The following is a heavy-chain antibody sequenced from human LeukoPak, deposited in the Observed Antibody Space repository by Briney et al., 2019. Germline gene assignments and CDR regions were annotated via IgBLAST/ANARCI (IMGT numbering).Heavy chain of an antibody. CDR2: ISGSGGST. D-gene: IGHD2-15*01. CDR1: GFTFSSYA. CDR3: AKGGSWRTHRRLFDY. Sequence: GGSLRLSCAASGFTFSSYAMSWVRQAPGKGLEWVSAISGSGGSTYYADSVKGRFTISRDNSKNTLYLQMNSLRAEDTAVYYCAKGGSWRTHRRLFDYWGQGTLVTVSS. J-gene: IGHJ4*02. V-gene: IGHV3-23*01.